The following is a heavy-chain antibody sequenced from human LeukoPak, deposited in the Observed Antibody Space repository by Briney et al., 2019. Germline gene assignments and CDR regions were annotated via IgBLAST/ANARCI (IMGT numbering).Heavy chain of an antibody. V-gene: IGHV3-48*04. D-gene: IGHD6-19*01. Sequence: GGSLRLSCAASGFTFSSYSMNWVRQAPGKGLEWVSYISSSSSTIYYADSAKGRFTISRDNAKNSLYLQMNSLRAEDTAVYYCASVEAYSSGWYEYYYHGMDVWGQGTTVTVSS. CDR2: ISSSSSTI. J-gene: IGHJ6*02. CDR1: GFTFSSYS. CDR3: ASVEAYSSGWYEYYYHGMDV.